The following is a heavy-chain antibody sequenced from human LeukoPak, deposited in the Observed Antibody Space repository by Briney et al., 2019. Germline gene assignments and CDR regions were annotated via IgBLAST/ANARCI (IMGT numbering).Heavy chain of an antibody. CDR3: ARGYYYASGTYLDS. CDR2: IFYTGST. V-gene: IGHV4-61*01. J-gene: IGHJ4*02. CDR1: GVSLSGGTYS. Sequence: PSETLSLTCTVSGVSLSGGTYSWSWIRQPPGKGLEWIGYIFYTGSTNYIPSLTSRLTISVDTSKNQFSLKLTSVNAADTAVYFCARGYYYASGTYLDSWGQGTLVSVSS. D-gene: IGHD3-10*01.